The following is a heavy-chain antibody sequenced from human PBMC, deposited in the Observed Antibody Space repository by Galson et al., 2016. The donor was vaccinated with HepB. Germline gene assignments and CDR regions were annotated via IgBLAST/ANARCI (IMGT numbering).Heavy chain of an antibody. CDR1: GFSLSTTGVG. CDR2: IYWDGDE. Sequence: PALVKPTQTLTLTCIFSGFSLSTTGVGVGWMRQPPGKTLEWLAHIYWDGDERYSPSLKSRLTITKDTSKNRVVLTKTNMDPVDTATYYCVHIVHSGSYYYFAYWGQGTLVTVSS. CDR3: VHIVHSGSYYYFAY. V-gene: IGHV2-5*02. J-gene: IGHJ4*02. D-gene: IGHD1-26*01.